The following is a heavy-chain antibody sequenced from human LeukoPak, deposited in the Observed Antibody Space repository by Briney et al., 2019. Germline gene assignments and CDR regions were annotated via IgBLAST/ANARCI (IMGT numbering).Heavy chain of an antibody. D-gene: IGHD3-22*01. CDR1: GGSFSGYY. CDR2: INHSGST. Sequence: IPSETLSLTCAVYGGSFSGYYWSWIRQPPGKGLEWIGEINHSGSTNYNPSLKSRVTISVDTSKNQFSLKLSSVTAADTAVYYCAREWMSYDSRLDYWGQGTLVTVSS. J-gene: IGHJ4*02. V-gene: IGHV4-34*01. CDR3: AREWMSYDSRLDY.